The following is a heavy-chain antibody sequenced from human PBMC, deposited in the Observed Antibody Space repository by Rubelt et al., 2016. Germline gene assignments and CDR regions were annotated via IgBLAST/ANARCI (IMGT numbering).Heavy chain of an antibody. J-gene: IGHJ2*01. CDR2: LYYRGST. V-gene: IGHV4-39*07. Sequence: QLQLQESSQRLVKPSETLSLTCTVSGGSITISTYYWGWVRQSPGKGLEWIGGLYYRGSTSFNPSLRRRVTMSVDTSKNQFSLKLSSVTASDTAVYYCARLGYQTYWYFDLWGRGTLVAVSS. D-gene: IGHD5-12*01. CDR3: ARLGYQTYWYFDL. CDR1: GGSITISTYY.